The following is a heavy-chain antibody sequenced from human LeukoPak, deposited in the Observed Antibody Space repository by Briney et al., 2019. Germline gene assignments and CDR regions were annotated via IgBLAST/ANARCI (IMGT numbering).Heavy chain of an antibody. D-gene: IGHD3-22*01. Sequence: SETLSLTCTVSGGSINSYYWSWIQQPAGRGLEWIGRIYTTGSTNYNPSLKSRVTMSVDTSKNQFSLKLSSVTAADTAVYYCARDPLHFYDSVGSSFDFWGQGTLVTVSS. CDR3: ARDPLHFYDSVGSSFDF. CDR2: IYTTGST. J-gene: IGHJ4*02. CDR1: GGSINSYY. V-gene: IGHV4-4*07.